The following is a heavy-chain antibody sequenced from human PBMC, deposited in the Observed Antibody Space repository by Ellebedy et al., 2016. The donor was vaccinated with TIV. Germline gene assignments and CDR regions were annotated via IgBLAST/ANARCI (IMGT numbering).Heavy chain of an antibody. CDR2: IIPIFGTA. J-gene: IGHJ4*02. CDR3: ARPLTIRGVITPLGY. Sequence: ASVKVSCKASGGTFSSYAISWVRQAPGQGLEWMGGIIPIFGTANYAQKFQGRVTITADESTSTAYMELSSLRSEDTAVYYCARPLTIRGVITPLGYWGQGTLVTVSS. D-gene: IGHD3-10*01. V-gene: IGHV1-69*13. CDR1: GGTFSSYA.